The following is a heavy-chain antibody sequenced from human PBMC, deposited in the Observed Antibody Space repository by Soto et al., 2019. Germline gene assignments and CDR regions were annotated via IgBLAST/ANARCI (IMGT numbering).Heavy chain of an antibody. CDR1: GFTVSSRY. Sequence: GGSLRLSYTASGFTVSSRYMNWVRQAPGKGLGWVSIVRTGGDTYYADSVKGRFIISRDNSKNTLYLQMNSLRVEDTAVYYCASDSFMGVWGKGTTVTVSS. CDR2: VRTGGDT. D-gene: IGHD3-16*02. CDR3: ASDSFMGV. V-gene: IGHV3-66*01. J-gene: IGHJ6*03.